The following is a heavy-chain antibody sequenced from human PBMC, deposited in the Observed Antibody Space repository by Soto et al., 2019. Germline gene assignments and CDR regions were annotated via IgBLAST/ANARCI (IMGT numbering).Heavy chain of an antibody. CDR3: ARGSSIAGLYYGMDV. D-gene: IGHD6-6*01. Sequence: QVQLQESGPGLVKPSQTLSLTCTVSGGSISSGGYYWTWIRQHPGKGLEWIGYNYYSGSTYYNPSLQSRVTISLDTSKNQFSLKLSSVTAADTAVYYCARGSSIAGLYYGMDVWGQGTTVTVSS. J-gene: IGHJ6*01. V-gene: IGHV4-31*03. CDR2: NYYSGST. CDR1: GGSISSGGYY.